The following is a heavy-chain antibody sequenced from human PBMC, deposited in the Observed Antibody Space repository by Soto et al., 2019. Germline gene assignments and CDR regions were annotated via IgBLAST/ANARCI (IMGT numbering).Heavy chain of an antibody. CDR1: GFTFSSYE. J-gene: IGHJ4*02. CDR2: ISSSGSTI. V-gene: IGHV3-48*03. Sequence: EVQLVESGGGLVQPGGSLRLSCAASGFTFSSYEMNWVRQAPGKGLEWVSYISSSGSTIYYADSVKGRFTISRDNAKNSLDLQMNSLRAEDTAVYYCARVRYDILTGYYYFDYWGQGTLVTVSS. D-gene: IGHD3-9*01. CDR3: ARVRYDILTGYYYFDY.